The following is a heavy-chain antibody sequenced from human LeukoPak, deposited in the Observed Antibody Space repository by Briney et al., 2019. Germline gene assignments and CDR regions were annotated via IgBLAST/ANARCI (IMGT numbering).Heavy chain of an antibody. CDR3: AKVAMTTVTVYFDY. Sequence: PGGSLRLSCAASGFTFSSDAMNWVRHAPGKGLEWVSAISVSGTGTYYADSVKGRFTISRDNSKNTLYLQMNGLRAEDTAVYYCAKVAMTTVTVYFDYWGQGTLVTVSS. V-gene: IGHV3-23*01. CDR2: ISVSGTGT. CDR1: GFTFSSDA. J-gene: IGHJ4*02. D-gene: IGHD4-17*01.